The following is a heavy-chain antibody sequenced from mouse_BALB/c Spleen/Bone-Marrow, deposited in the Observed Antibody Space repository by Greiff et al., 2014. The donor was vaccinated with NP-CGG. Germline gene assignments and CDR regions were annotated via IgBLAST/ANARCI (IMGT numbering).Heavy chain of an antibody. D-gene: IGHD1-2*01. V-gene: IGHV4-1*02. CDR2: INPDSRTI. CDR3: ARNGYYGWMTY. Sequence: EVMLVESGGGLVQPGGSLKLSCAASGFDFSGYWMTWVRQAPGKGLEWIGEINPDSRTINYKPSLKEKFIMSRDNAKNTLYLQMNKVRSEDTALYYCARNGYYGWMTYWGQGTLVTVSA. J-gene: IGHJ3*01. CDR1: GFDFSGYW.